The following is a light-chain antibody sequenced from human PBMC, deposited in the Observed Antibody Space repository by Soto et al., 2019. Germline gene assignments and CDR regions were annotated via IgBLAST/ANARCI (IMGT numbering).Light chain of an antibody. CDR3: CSYAGSRTLL. J-gene: IGLJ2*01. CDR2: STS. V-gene: IGLV1-44*01. CDR1: SSNVGSNT. Sequence: QSVLTQPPSASGTPGQIVAISCSGNSSNVGSNTVTWYQQLPGTAPKLLIYSTSQRSSGVPGRFSGSKSGASASLSISGLQSEDEGDYYCCSYAGSRTLLFGGGTKLTVL.